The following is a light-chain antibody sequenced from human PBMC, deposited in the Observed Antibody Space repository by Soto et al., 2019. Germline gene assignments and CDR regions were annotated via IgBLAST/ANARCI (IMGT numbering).Light chain of an antibody. CDR2: DVS. CDR1: SSDVGGYNY. V-gene: IGLV2-14*01. CDR3: SSYTSSSLVV. Sequence: QAVVTQPTSVSGSTGKSITISCTGTSSDVGGYNYVSWYQQHPGKAPKLMIYDVSNRPSGVSNRFSGSKSGNTASLTISGLQAEDEADYYCSSYTSSSLVVFGGGTKVTVL. J-gene: IGLJ2*01.